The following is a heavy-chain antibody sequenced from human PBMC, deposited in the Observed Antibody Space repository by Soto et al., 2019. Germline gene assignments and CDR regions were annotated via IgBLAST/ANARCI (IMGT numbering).Heavy chain of an antibody. Sequence: QVQLQESGPGLVKPSQTLSLTCTVSGGSISSGGYYWSWIRQHPGKGLEWIGYIYYSGSTYYNPSLKSRATISVDTSKNQFSLKLSSGTAADTAVYYCARDFTDSSGPTLGMGVWGQGTTVTVSS. V-gene: IGHV4-31*03. J-gene: IGHJ6*02. CDR3: ARDFTDSSGPTLGMGV. D-gene: IGHD6-19*01. CDR1: GGSISSGGYY. CDR2: IYYSGST.